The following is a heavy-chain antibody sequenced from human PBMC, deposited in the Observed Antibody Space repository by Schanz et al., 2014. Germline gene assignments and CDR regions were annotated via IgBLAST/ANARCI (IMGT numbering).Heavy chain of an antibody. J-gene: IGHJ4*02. CDR2: INPYDDTI. CDR3: ARDGEAAAGCDY. D-gene: IGHD6-13*01. Sequence: QVQLVQSGAEVKKPGASVKVSCKASGYTFTSYYMHWVRQAPGQGLEWMGLINPYDDTIDYAKKFQGRFTMTRDTSTTTVDMELSSLRSDDTAVYYCARDGEAAAGCDYWGQGTLVTVSS. V-gene: IGHV1-46*03. CDR1: GYTFTSYY.